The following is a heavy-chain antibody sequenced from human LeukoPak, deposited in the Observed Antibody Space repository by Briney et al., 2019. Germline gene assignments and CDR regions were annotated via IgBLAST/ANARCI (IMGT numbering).Heavy chain of an antibody. CDR1: GFTFGDYA. CDR3: SRDRFGVIDRAHMDV. Sequence: PGRTLRLSCTASGFTFGDYAMTWVRQAPGKGLEGVGSIRSTAYGGTTEYAASVKGRVTISRDDSNSIAYLQMSGLKTEDTAVYYCSRDRFGVIDRAHMDVWGQGTTVTVSS. CDR2: IRSTAYGGTT. J-gene: IGHJ6*02. D-gene: IGHD3-10*01. V-gene: IGHV3-49*04.